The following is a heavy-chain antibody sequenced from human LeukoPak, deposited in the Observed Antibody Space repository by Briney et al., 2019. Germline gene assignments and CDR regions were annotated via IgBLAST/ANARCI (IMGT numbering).Heavy chain of an antibody. CDR2: INHSGST. J-gene: IGHJ4*02. CDR1: GGSFSGYY. CDR3: ARGRRLLWFGESDLFDY. D-gene: IGHD3-10*01. Sequence: SETLSLTCAVYGGSFSGYYWSGIRQPPGKGLEWIGEINHSGSTNYNPSLKSRVTISVDTSKNQFSLKLSSVTAADTAVYYCARGRRLLWFGESDLFDYWGQGTLVTVSS. V-gene: IGHV4-34*01.